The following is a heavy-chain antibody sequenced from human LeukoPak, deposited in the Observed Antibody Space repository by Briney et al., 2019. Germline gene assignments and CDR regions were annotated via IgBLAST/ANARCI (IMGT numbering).Heavy chain of an antibody. V-gene: IGHV4-4*07. CDR2: IFNSGGT. J-gene: IGHJ4*02. D-gene: IGHD2/OR15-2a*01. CDR1: GGSIIDCH. CDR3: GTSEVASTSYDF. Sequence: PSETLSLTCTVAGGSIIDCHWSWIRQPAGKGLEWIGRIFNSGGTSYTPSLRSRVTISMDKSKNQLSPKLSSVTAADTAVYYCGTSEVASTSYDFWGQGALVTVSS.